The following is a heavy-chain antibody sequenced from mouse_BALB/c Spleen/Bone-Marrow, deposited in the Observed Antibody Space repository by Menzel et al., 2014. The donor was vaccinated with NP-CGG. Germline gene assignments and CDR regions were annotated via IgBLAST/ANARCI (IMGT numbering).Heavy chain of an antibody. CDR1: GFTFSSYG. V-gene: IGHV5-6-3*01. CDR3: ARGNYGNYVDYFDY. Sequence: EVNLVDSGGGLVQPGGSLKLSCAASGFTFSSYGMSWVRQTPDKRLELVASINSNGGSTYYPDSVKGRFTISRDNAKKTLSLQMSSLKSEDTAVYYCARGNYGNYVDYFDYWGQGTTLTVSS. CDR2: INSNGGST. D-gene: IGHD2-1*01. J-gene: IGHJ2*01.